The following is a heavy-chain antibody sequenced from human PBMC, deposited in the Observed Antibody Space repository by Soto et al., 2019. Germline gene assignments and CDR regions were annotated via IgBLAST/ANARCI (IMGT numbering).Heavy chain of an antibody. CDR3: AHRRPSSGWYTFDY. D-gene: IGHD6-19*01. CDR1: GFSLSTSGVG. Sequence: QITLKESGPTLVKPTQTLTLTCTFSGFSLSTSGVGVGWIRQPPGKALEWLALIYWDDDKRYSPSLKSRLTITKDTSKNLVFLTMTTVDPVDTAPYYCAHRRPSSGWYTFDYWGQGTLVTVSS. CDR2: IYWDDDK. J-gene: IGHJ4*02. V-gene: IGHV2-5*02.